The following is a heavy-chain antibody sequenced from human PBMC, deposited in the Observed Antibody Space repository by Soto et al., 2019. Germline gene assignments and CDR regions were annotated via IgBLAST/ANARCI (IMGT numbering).Heavy chain of an antibody. Sequence: SETLSLTCTVSGGSISSYYWSWIRQPPGKGLEWIGYIYYSGSTNYNPSLKSRVTISVDTSKNQFSLKLSSVTAADTAVYYCARDHRYYDSSGYYYALDYWGQGTLVTVSS. CDR1: GGSISSYY. CDR2: IYYSGST. D-gene: IGHD3-22*01. J-gene: IGHJ4*02. CDR3: ARDHRYYDSSGYYYALDY. V-gene: IGHV4-59*01.